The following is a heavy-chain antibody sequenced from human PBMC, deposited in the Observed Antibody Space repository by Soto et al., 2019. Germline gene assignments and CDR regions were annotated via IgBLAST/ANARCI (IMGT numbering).Heavy chain of an antibody. Sequence: SETLSLTCTVSGGSISSGGYYWSWIRQHPGKGLEWIGYIYYSGSTYYNPSLKSRVTISVDTSKNQFSLKLSSVTAADTAVYYCARDTGRGYSYGPFDYWGQGTLVTVSS. CDR1: GGSISSGGYY. CDR3: ARDTGRGYSYGPFDY. J-gene: IGHJ4*02. CDR2: IYYSGST. V-gene: IGHV4-31*03. D-gene: IGHD5-18*01.